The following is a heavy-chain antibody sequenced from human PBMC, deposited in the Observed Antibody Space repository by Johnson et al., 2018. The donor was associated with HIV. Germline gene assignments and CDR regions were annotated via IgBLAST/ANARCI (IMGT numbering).Heavy chain of an antibody. J-gene: IGHJ3*02. CDR3: ARDGYYDILTGYYRNDAFDI. Sequence: EQLVESGGGVVRPGGSLRLSCAASGFTFDDYGMSWVRQAPGKGLEWVSGINWNGARTGHADSVKGRFTISRDNSKNTVYLQMNSLRAEDTAVYYCARDGYYDILTGYYRNDAFDIWGQGTMVTVSS. CDR2: INWNGART. V-gene: IGHV3-20*04. D-gene: IGHD3-9*01. CDR1: GFTFDDYG.